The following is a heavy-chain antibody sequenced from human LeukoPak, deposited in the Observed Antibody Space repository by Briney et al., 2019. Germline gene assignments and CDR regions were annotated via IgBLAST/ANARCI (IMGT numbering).Heavy chain of an antibody. CDR1: GFTFSSYA. V-gene: IGHV3-53*01. Sequence: GGSLRLSCAASGFTFSSYAMSWVRQAPGKGLEWVSVIYSGGSTYYADSVKGRFTISRDNSKNTLYLQMNSLRAEDTAVYYCARAGGARRYFDYWGQGTLVTVSS. J-gene: IGHJ4*02. CDR3: ARAGGARRYFDY. D-gene: IGHD3-10*01. CDR2: IYSGGST.